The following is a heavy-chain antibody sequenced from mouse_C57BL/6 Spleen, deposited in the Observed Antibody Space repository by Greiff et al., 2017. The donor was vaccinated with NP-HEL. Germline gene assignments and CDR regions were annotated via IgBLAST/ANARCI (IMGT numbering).Heavy chain of an antibody. V-gene: IGHV1-64*01. CDR3: ARSHYGPFDY. CDR2: IHPNSGST. D-gene: IGHD1-1*02. CDR1: GYTFTSYW. Sequence: QVHVKQSGAELVKPGASVKLSCKASGYTFTSYWMHWVKQRPGQGLEWIGMIHPNSGSTNYNEKFKSKATLTVDKSSSTAYMQLSSLTSEDSAVYYCARSHYGPFDYWGQGTTLTVSS. J-gene: IGHJ2*01.